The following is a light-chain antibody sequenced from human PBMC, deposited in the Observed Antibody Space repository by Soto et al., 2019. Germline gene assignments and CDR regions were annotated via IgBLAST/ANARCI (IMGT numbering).Light chain of an antibody. J-gene: IGKJ2*01. CDR1: QTVASN. CDR3: QQYHNWPPQYT. Sequence: EIVMTQSPVTLSVSPGERATLSCRARQTVASNVAWYQQKPGQAPRLLIHGASTRATGVSARFSGSGSGTEFTLTISSLQSEDFAVYYCQQYHNWPPQYTFGQGTKLQIK. CDR2: GAS. V-gene: IGKV3-15*01.